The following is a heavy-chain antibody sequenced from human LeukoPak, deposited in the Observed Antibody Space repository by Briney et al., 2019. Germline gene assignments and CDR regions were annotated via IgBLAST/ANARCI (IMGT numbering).Heavy chain of an antibody. D-gene: IGHD2-2*01. Sequence: GGSLRLSCAASGFTFSSYWTSWVRQAPGKGLEWVANIKQDGSEKYYVNSVRGRFSISRDNAKNSLYLQMNSLRAEDTAVYYCAREHCSSSSCHLDYWGQGTLVTVSS. J-gene: IGHJ4*02. CDR2: IKQDGSEK. V-gene: IGHV3-7*01. CDR1: GFTFSSYW. CDR3: AREHCSSSSCHLDY.